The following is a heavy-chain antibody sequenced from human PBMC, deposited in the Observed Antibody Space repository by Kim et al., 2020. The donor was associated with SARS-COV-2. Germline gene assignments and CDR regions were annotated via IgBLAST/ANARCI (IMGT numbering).Heavy chain of an antibody. V-gene: IGHV3-74*01. Sequence: SRTTYADSVNGLFTVSRDNAKKKLYLQMNSLRAEDTAMYYCASKIYASFDPWGQGTLVTVSS. J-gene: IGHJ5*02. D-gene: IGHD3-16*01. CDR3: ASKIYASFDP. CDR2: SRT.